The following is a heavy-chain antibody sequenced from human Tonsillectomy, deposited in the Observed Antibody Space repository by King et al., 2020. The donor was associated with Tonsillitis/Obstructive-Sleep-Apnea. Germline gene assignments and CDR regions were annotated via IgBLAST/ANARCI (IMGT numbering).Heavy chain of an antibody. CDR3: AHRRDEPSITGTLFDP. D-gene: IGHD1-7*01. V-gene: IGHV2-5*02. CDR1: GFSLSTNRVG. CDR2: IYWDDDK. J-gene: IGHJ5*02. Sequence: ITLKESGPTLVKPTQTLTLTCTFSGFSLSTNRVGVGWIRQPPGQALEWLALIYWDDDKRYSPSLKSRLTITKDTSKNQVVLTMTNMDPVDTATYYCAHRRDEPSITGTLFDPWGQGTLVTVSS.